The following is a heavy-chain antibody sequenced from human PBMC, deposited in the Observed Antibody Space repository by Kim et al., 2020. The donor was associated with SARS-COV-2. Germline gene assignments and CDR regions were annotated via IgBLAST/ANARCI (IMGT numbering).Heavy chain of an antibody. Sequence: GRFTISRDNSKNTLYLQMNSLRAEDTAVYYCARDRARVTYYYGSGSWRDYWGQGTLVTVSS. CDR3: ARDRARVTYYYGSGSWRDY. D-gene: IGHD3-10*01. V-gene: IGHV3-30*07. J-gene: IGHJ4*02.